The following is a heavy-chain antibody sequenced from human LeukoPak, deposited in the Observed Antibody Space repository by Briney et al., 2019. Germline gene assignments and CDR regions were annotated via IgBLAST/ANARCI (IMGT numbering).Heavy chain of an antibody. Sequence: SETLSLTCTVSGGSISSSSYYWGWIRQPPGKGLEWIGSIYYSGSTYYNPSLKSRVTISVDTSKNQFSLKLSSVTAADTAVYYCARNTAVAGLYFDYWGQGTLVTVSS. V-gene: IGHV4-39*07. CDR1: GGSISSSSYY. D-gene: IGHD6-19*01. J-gene: IGHJ4*02. CDR3: ARNTAVAGLYFDY. CDR2: IYYSGST.